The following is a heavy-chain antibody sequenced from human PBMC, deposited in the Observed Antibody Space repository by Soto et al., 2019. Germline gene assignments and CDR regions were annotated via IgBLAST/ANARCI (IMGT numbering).Heavy chain of an antibody. Sequence: EVQLLESGGGLIQPGGSLRLSCAASGFTFSSFAMSWVRQAPGKGLEWVSAIGSTGGRTYYADSVKGRFTISRDNSKNTLYLQMNSLRVEDTAVYYCAKGDSGWYFDYWGQGTLVTVSS. CDR2: IGSTGGRT. D-gene: IGHD6-19*01. J-gene: IGHJ4*02. CDR3: AKGDSGWYFDY. CDR1: GFTFSSFA. V-gene: IGHV3-23*01.